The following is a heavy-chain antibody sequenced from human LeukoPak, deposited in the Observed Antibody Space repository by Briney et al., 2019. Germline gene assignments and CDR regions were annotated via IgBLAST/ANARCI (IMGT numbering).Heavy chain of an antibody. CDR2: ISGSGGST. CDR1: GFTFSSYA. Sequence: GGSLRLSCAASGFTFSSYAMSWVRQAPGKGLEWVSAISGSGGSTYYADSVKGRFTISRDNAKNSLYLQMNSLRAEDTAVYYCARVDRVTLPGYWGQGTLVTVSS. V-gene: IGHV3-23*01. D-gene: IGHD2-2*03. CDR3: ARVDRVTLPGY. J-gene: IGHJ4*02.